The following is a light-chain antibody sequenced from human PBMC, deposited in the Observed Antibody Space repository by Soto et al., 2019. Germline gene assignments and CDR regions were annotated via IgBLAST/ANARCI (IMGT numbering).Light chain of an antibody. Sequence: EMVMTQSPATLSVSPGERATLSCRASQNLSRNLAWYQQQPGQAPRLLIFYASTRATGIPARFSGSGSGTDFILTICSLQSEDFAVYYCQQYDEWPHTFGQGTKLEIK. CDR2: YAS. CDR3: QQYDEWPHT. CDR1: QNLSRN. V-gene: IGKV3-15*01. J-gene: IGKJ2*01.